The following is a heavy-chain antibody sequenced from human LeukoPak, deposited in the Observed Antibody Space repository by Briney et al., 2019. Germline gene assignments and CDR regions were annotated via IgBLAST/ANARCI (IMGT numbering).Heavy chain of an antibody. D-gene: IGHD4-23*01. CDR2: ISGSGGST. V-gene: IGHV3-23*01. CDR1: AFTFSNYA. J-gene: IGHJ4*02. Sequence: GGSLRLSCADSAFTFSNYAMSWVRQAPGKGLEWVSTISGSGGSTYYADSVKGRFTISRDNSKNTLYLQMNSLRAEDTAVYYCAKTRGYGGNDYWGRGTLVTVSS. CDR3: AKTRGYGGNDY.